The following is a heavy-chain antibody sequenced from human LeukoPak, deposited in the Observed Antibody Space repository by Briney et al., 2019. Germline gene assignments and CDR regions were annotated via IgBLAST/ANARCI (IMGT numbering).Heavy chain of an antibody. CDR2: ISSSSSAI. CDR3: ARGGSIAAAGHPFDY. D-gene: IGHD6-13*01. J-gene: IGHJ4*02. V-gene: IGHV3-48*02. CDR1: GFIFGSYS. Sequence: GGSLRLSCAASGFIFGSYSMNWVRLAPGKGLEWVSYISSSSSAIFYADSVKGRFTVSRDNAKNSLYLQMNSLRDEDTAVYYCARGGSIAAAGHPFDYWGQGTLVTVSS.